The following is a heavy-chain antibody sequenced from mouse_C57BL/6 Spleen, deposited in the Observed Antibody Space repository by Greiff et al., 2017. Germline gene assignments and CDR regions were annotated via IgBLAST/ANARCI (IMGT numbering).Heavy chain of an antibody. CDR3: ARYGKTGSYFDY. V-gene: IGHV1-64*01. D-gene: IGHD4-1*01. CDR1: GYTFTSYW. J-gene: IGHJ2*01. Sequence: QVQLQQPGAELVKPGASVKLSCKASGYTFTSYWMHWVKQRPGQGLEWIGMIHPNSGSTNYNEKFKSKATLTVDKSSSTAYMQLSSLTSEDSAVYYWARYGKTGSYFDYWGQGTTLTVSS. CDR2: IHPNSGST.